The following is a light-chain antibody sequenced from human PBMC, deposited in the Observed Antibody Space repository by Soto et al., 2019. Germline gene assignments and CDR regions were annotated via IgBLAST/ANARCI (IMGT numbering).Light chain of an antibody. CDR3: QQYGSLSWT. Sequence: EIVLTQSPSTLCLSPGYRSTLSCRASQSVGSDYLAWYKQKPGQAPRIXSLGASGRATGIPDRCSGSGSGTDFTLTISRLEPEDFEVYYCQQYGSLSWTFGQGTKVDIK. CDR1: QSVGSDY. V-gene: IGKV3-20*01. CDR2: GAS. J-gene: IGKJ1*01.